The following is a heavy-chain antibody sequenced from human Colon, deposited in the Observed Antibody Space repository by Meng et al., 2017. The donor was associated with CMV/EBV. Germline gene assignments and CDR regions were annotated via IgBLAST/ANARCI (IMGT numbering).Heavy chain of an antibody. Sequence: GESLKISCGGSGFNFRDFALSWVRQAPGKGLEWVSAITGSGSSRYYADSVKGRFTISRDNSNNKIHLQMSSLRAEDTALYYCARDLNFWSGYYDYWGHGTPVIVSS. CDR2: ITGSGSSR. J-gene: IGHJ4*01. CDR1: GFNFRDFA. CDR3: ARDLNFWSGYYDY. V-gene: IGHV3-23*01. D-gene: IGHD3-3*01.